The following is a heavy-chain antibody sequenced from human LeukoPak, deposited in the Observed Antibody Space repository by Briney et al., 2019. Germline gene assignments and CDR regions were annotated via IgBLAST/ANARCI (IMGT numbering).Heavy chain of an antibody. CDR2: ISSSSSYI. D-gene: IGHD6-19*01. V-gene: IGHV3-21*01. Sequence: GGSLRLSCAASGFTFSSYSMNWVRQAPGKGLEWVSSISSSSSYIYYADSVKGRFTISRDNAKNSLYLQMNSLRAEDTAVYYCARDAPPSMAGTRDDYWGQGTLVTVSS. CDR1: GFTFSSYS. J-gene: IGHJ4*02. CDR3: ARDAPPSMAGTRDDY.